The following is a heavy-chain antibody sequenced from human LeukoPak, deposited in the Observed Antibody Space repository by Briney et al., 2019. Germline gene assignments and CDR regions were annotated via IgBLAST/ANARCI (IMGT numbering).Heavy chain of an antibody. D-gene: IGHD1-26*01. J-gene: IGHJ4*02. CDR2: ISGSGGGT. CDR3: AKDLGRYRNNFFDY. Sequence: GGSLRLSCAASGFTLSIYGMHWVRQAPDKGLKWVSTISGSGGGTYYADSVKGRFTISRDDSKNTLYLQMNSLRADDTAVYYCAKDLGRYRNNFFDYWGQGNLVTVSS. CDR1: GFTLSIYG. V-gene: IGHV3-23*01.